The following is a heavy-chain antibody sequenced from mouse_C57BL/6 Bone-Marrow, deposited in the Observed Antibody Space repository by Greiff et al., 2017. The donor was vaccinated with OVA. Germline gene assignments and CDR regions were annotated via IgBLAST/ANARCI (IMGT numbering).Heavy chain of an antibody. CDR2: SRNKANDYTT. D-gene: IGHD2-3*01. CDR1: GFTFSDFY. CDR3: ARDAPDGYYGYWYFDV. J-gene: IGHJ1*03. V-gene: IGHV7-1*01. Sequence: EVHLVESGGGLVQSGRSLRLSCATSGFTFSDFYMEWVRQAPGKGLEWIAASRNKANDYTTEYSASVKGRFIVSRDTSQSILYLQMNALRAEDTAIYYCARDAPDGYYGYWYFDVWGTGTTVTVSS.